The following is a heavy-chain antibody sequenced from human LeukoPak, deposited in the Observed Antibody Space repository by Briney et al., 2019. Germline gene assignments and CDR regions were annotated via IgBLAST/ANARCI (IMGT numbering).Heavy chain of an antibody. J-gene: IGHJ4*02. CDR2: IYYSGST. D-gene: IGHD6-19*01. V-gene: IGHV4-59*01. CDR3: ARGSGWYYY. Sequence: SETLSLTCTVSGGSISSYYWSWIRQPPGKGLEWIGYIYYSGSTNYNPSLKRRVTISVDTSKNQFSLKLSSMTAADTAVYYCARGSGWYYYWGQGTLVTVSS. CDR1: GGSISSYY.